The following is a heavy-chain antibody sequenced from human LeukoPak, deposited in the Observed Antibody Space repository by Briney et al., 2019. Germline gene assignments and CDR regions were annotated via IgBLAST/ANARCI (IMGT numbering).Heavy chain of an antibody. CDR2: ISAYNGNT. J-gene: IGHJ5*02. CDR3: ARDRLVVVPATPNWFDP. D-gene: IGHD2-21*02. CDR1: GYTFTSYG. V-gene: IGHV1-18*01. Sequence: ASVKVSCKASGYTFTSYGISWVRQAPGQGLEWMGWISAYNGNTNYAQKLQGKVTMTTDTSTSTAYMELRSLRSDDTAVYYCARDRLVVVPATPNWFDPWGQGTLVTVSS.